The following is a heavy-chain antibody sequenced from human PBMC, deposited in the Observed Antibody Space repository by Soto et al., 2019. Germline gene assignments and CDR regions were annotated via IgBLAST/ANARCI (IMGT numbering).Heavy chain of an antibody. D-gene: IGHD6-6*01. Sequence: QVQLQESGPGLVKPSQTLSLTCTVSGGSISSGGYYWSWIRQHPGKGLEWIGYIYYSGSTYYNPSLKSRVTISVDTSKNQFSLKLSSVTAADTAVYYCARVMSIAARGVIDYWGQGTLVTVSS. CDR3: ARVMSIAARGVIDY. CDR1: GGSISSGGYY. J-gene: IGHJ4*02. V-gene: IGHV4-31*03. CDR2: IYYSGST.